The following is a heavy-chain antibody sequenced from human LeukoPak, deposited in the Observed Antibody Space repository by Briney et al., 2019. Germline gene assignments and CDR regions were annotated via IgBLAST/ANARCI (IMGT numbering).Heavy chain of an antibody. Sequence: ASETLSLTCAVYGGSFSGYYWSWIRQPPGKGLEWIGEINHSGSTNYNPSLKSRVTISVDTSKNQFSLKLSSVTAADTAVYYCARGRILNYMDVWGKGTTVTVSS. CDR2: INHSGST. V-gene: IGHV4-34*01. CDR1: GGSFSGYY. CDR3: ARGRILNYMDV. J-gene: IGHJ6*03. D-gene: IGHD2-15*01.